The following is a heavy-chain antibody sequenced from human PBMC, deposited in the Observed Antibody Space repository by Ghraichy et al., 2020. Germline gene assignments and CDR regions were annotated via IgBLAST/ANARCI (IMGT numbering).Heavy chain of an antibody. V-gene: IGHV3-23*01. CDR2: ISGSGGST. J-gene: IGHJ4*02. Sequence: GESLNISCAASGFTFSSYAMSWVRQAPGKGLEWVSAISGSGGSTYYADSVKGRFTISRDNSKNTLYLQMNSLRAEDTAVYYCANVGPGAVAGTYFDYWGQGTLVTVSS. D-gene: IGHD6-19*01. CDR1: GFTFSSYA. CDR3: ANVGPGAVAGTYFDY.